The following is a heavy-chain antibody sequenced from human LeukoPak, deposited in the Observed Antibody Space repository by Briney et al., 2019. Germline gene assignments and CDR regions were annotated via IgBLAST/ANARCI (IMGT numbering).Heavy chain of an antibody. CDR2: IFYSGST. Sequence: SETLSLTCTVSGGSISSSSFHWGWIRQPPGKGLGWIGTIFYSGSTYYNPSLKSRVTMSVDTSKNQFSLKLSFVTAADTAVYYCARTMVRGVIPNLHWHLDLWGRGTLITVSS. D-gene: IGHD3-10*01. V-gene: IGHV4-39*07. CDR1: GGSISSSSFH. CDR3: ARTMVRGVIPNLHWHLDL. J-gene: IGHJ2*01.